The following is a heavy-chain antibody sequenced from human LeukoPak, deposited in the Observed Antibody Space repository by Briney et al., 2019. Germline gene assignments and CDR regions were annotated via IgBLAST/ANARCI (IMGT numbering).Heavy chain of an antibody. D-gene: IGHD6-19*01. V-gene: IGHV3-20*04. J-gene: IGHJ4*02. CDR2: INWSGGST. CDR1: GFTFDDHG. Sequence: PGGSLRLSCAASGFTFDDHGMSWVRQAPGKGLEWVSGINWSGGSTGYADSVKGRFTLSRDNARNSLYLQMNSVRAEDTALYYCARDLGSGWTRFDYWGQGTLVTVSS. CDR3: ARDLGSGWTRFDY.